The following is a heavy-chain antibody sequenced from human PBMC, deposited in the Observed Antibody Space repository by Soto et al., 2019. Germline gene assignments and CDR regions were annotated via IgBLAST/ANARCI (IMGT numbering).Heavy chain of an antibody. CDR2: IYYSGST. J-gene: IGHJ4*02. CDR3: ARLMSGGYSYGHYFDY. V-gene: IGHV4-39*01. CDR1: GGSISSSSHY. D-gene: IGHD5-18*01. Sequence: SETLSLTCTVSGGSISSSSHYWGWIRQPPGKGLEWIGSIYYSGSTYYNASLKSRVTISVDTSKNQFSLKLSSVTAADTAVYYCARLMSGGYSYGHYFDYWGQGTLVTVSS.